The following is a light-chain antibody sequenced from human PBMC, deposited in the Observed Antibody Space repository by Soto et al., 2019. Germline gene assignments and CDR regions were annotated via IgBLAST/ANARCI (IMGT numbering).Light chain of an antibody. CDR2: GAS. CDR3: QQYSRVPLT. CDR1: HSVTDNY. Sequence: EIVLPQSPATLSLSPGERATPSCRASHSVTDNYLAWDKQKPCQAPRLVLSGASSLTTGIPDRVSASGSGTDFTRTISRLEPEDFAVYYCQQYSRVPLTFGQGTKVEIK. V-gene: IGKV3-20*01. J-gene: IGKJ1*01.